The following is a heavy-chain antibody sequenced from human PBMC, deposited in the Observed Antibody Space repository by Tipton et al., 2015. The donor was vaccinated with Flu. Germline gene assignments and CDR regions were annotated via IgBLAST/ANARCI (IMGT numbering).Heavy chain of an antibody. J-gene: IGHJ3*02. CDR3: ARHRGDTAMADDAFDI. Sequence: TLSLTCTVSGGSTSSYYWSWIRQPPGKGLEWIGYIYYSGSTNYNPSLKSRVTISVDTSKNQFSLKLSSVTAADTAVYYCARHRGDTAMADDAFDIWGQGTMVTVSS. V-gene: IGHV4-59*08. CDR1: GGSTSSYY. CDR2: IYYSGST. D-gene: IGHD5-18*01.